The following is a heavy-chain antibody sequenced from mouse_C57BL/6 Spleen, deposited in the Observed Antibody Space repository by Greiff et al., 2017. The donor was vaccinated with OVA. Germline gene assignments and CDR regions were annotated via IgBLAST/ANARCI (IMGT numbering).Heavy chain of an antibody. CDR3: ARATFFAY. CDR2: ISDGGSYT. Sequence: EVMLVESGGGLVKPGGSLKLSCAASGFTFSSYAMSWVRQTPEKRLEWVATISDGGSYTYYPDNVKGRFTISRDNAKNNLYLQMSHLKSEDTAMYYCARATFFAYWGQGTLVTVSA. CDR1: GFTFSSYA. V-gene: IGHV5-4*03. D-gene: IGHD6-1*01. J-gene: IGHJ3*01.